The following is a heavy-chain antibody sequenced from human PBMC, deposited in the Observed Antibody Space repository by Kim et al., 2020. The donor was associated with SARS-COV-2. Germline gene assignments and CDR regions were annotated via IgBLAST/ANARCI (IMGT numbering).Heavy chain of an antibody. V-gene: IGHV3-23*01. J-gene: IGHJ3*02. D-gene: IGHD1-26*01. CDR3: AKVSTWEPLLGAFDI. Sequence: DSVKGRFTISRNNSKTPLYLKVNSLGAEDTASYYCAKVSTWEPLLGAFDIWGQGTLVTVSS.